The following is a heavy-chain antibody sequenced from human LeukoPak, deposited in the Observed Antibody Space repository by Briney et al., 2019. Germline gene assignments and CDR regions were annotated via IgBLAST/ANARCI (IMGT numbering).Heavy chain of an antibody. J-gene: IGHJ4*02. CDR3: AKALWFGELFIDY. D-gene: IGHD3-10*01. CDR1: GFTFSSHA. Sequence: GGSLRLSCAASGFTFSSHAMSWVRQAPGKGLEWVSAISGSGGSTYYADSVKGRFTISRDKSKNTLYLQMNSLRAEDTAVYYCAKALWFGELFIDYWGQGTLVTVSS. CDR2: ISGSGGST. V-gene: IGHV3-23*01.